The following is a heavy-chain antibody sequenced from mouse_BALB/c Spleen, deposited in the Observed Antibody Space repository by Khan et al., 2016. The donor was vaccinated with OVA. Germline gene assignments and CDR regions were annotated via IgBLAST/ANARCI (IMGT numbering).Heavy chain of an antibody. CDR3: ARGASYWEFDI. CDR2: INTYTGEP. J-gene: IGHJ1*01. Sequence: QIQLVQSGPELKKPGETVKISCKASGYTFTNYGMNWVKQAPGKGLKWMGWINTYTGEPTYTDDFKGRFAFSLETSASPAYLQINNLKNEDMATXFCARGASYWEFDIWGAGTTVTVSS. V-gene: IGHV9-1*02. CDR1: GYTFTNYG.